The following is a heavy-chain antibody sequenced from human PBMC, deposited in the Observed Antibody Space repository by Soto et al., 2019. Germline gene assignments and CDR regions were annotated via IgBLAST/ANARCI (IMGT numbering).Heavy chain of an antibody. CDR2: IWLYGSNK. CDR3: SREANKEVAGGSFGWFEP. D-gene: IGHD1-26*01. CDR1: GFSFRTYG. V-gene: IGHV3-33*01. J-gene: IGHJ5*02. Sequence: QVQLVESGGGVVQPGRSLRLSCAASGFSFRTYGMHWVRQSPGRGLEWVAIIWLYGSNKYYADSVKGRFTISRDDSKNTLYLQMNNLRVEETAVYYCSREANKEVAGGSFGWFEPWGQGNLVSVSS.